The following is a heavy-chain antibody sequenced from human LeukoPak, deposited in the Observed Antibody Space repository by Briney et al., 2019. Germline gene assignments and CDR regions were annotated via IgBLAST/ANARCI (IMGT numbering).Heavy chain of an antibody. Sequence: GGSLRLSCAASGFTFSSYSMNRVRQAPGKGLEWVSSISSSSSYIYYADSLKGRFTISRDNAKKSVYLQMDSLRAEDTAVYYCARGALDAATPFDSWGQGTLVTVSS. J-gene: IGHJ5*01. CDR2: ISSSSSYI. CDR1: GFTFSSYS. CDR3: ARGALDAATPFDS. V-gene: IGHV3-21*01. D-gene: IGHD2-15*01.